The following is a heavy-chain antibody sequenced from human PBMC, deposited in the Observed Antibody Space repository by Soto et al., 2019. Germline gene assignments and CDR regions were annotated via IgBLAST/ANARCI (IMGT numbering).Heavy chain of an antibody. CDR2: IYYSGST. CDR3: ARSRTTVTPWGFQH. Sequence: PSETLSLTCTVSGGSISSYYWSWIRQPPGKGLEWIGYIYYSGSTNYNPSLKSRVTISVDTSKNQFSLKLSSVTAADTAVYYCARSRTTVTPWGFQHWGQGTLVTVSS. CDR1: GGSISSYY. V-gene: IGHV4-59*01. J-gene: IGHJ1*01. D-gene: IGHD4-17*01.